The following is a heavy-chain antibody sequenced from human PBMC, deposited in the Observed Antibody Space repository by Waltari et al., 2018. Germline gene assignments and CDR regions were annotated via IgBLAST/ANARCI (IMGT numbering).Heavy chain of an antibody. CDR2: IYTRGST. CDR1: GGSISSGSYY. V-gene: IGHV4-61*02. Sequence: QVQLQESGPGLVKPSQTLSLTCTVSGGSISSGSYYWNWIRQPAGRGLEWMGRIYTRGSTIDSPPLWSRVTISVGTSKNHFSLELRSVSAADTAVYYCARGREWFGVRLNMDVWGQGTTVTVSS. J-gene: IGHJ6*02. CDR3: ARGREWFGVRLNMDV. D-gene: IGHD3-10*01.